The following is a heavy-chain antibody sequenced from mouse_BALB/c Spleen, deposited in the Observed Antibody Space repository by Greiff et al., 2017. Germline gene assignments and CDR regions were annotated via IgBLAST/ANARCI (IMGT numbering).Heavy chain of an antibody. D-gene: IGHD2-4*01. CDR3: ARYDYDGFAY. V-gene: IGHV5-4*02. Sequence: EVKLMESGGGLVKPGGSLKLSCAASGFTFSDYYMYWVRQTPEKRLEWVATISDGGSYTYYPDSVKGRFTISRDNAKNNLYLQMSSLKSEDTAMYYCARYDYDGFAYWGQGTLVTVSA. J-gene: IGHJ3*01. CDR2: ISDGGSYT. CDR1: GFTFSDYY.